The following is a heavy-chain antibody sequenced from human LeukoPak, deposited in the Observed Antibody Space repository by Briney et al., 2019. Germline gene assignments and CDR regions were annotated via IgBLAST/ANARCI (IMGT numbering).Heavy chain of an antibody. D-gene: IGHD2-21*01. CDR3: TRLPYCGGVLTSRCYAFDI. V-gene: IGHV3-73*01. CDR2: IKSKADSYAT. J-gene: IGHJ3*02. Sequence: GGSLRLSCAASGFTFSGFAIHWVRQASGKGLEWVGRIKSKADSYATAYAASVKGRFTISRDDSKNTAYLQMNSLKTEDTAVYYCTRLPYCGGVLTSRCYAFDIWGRGTLVTVSS. CDR1: GFTFSGFA.